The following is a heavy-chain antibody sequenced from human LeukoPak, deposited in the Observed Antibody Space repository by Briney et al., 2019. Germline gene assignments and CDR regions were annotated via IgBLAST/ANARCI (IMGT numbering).Heavy chain of an antibody. Sequence: TGGSLRLSCAASGFTFNNYMMHWVRQAPGKGLDWVAVILEDGSRQYYADSVKGRFTISRDNSKNILFLEMNSLRSEDTAMYYCARHLSGVTGYSYGRGIDYWGQGTLVTVSS. D-gene: IGHD5-18*01. J-gene: IGHJ4*02. CDR3: ARHLSGVTGYSYGRGIDY. V-gene: IGHV3-30*04. CDR1: GFTFNNYM. CDR2: ILEDGSRQ.